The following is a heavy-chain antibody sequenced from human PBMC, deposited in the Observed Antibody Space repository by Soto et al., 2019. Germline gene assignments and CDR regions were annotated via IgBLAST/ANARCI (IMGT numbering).Heavy chain of an antibody. CDR2: ISGSGANT. CDR1: GFTFTDYA. Sequence: EVQVLESGGGLVQPGGSLRLSCAASGFTFTDYAMNWVRQAPGKGLEWVSTISGSGANTYYADSVRGRFTISRDNSKNTLSLQMSSLRAEDTAVYYCAKDGKNSNGWWAAFEIWGHGTVVTVS. V-gene: IGHV3-23*01. CDR3: AKDGKNSNGWWAAFEI. D-gene: IGHD6-19*01. J-gene: IGHJ3*02.